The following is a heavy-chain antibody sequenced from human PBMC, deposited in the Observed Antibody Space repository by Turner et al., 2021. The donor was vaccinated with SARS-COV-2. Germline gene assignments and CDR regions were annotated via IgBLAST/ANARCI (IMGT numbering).Heavy chain of an antibody. V-gene: IGHV3-30*18. CDR3: AKEGTFGEVTGFDY. CDR1: GFTFSSYG. Sequence: QVQLVESGGGVVQPGRSLRLSWAASGFTFSSYGMHWVRQAPGKGLEWVAVISYDESNKYYTDSVKGRFTISRDNSKNTLYLQMNSLRAEDTAVYYCAKEGTFGEVTGFDYWGQGTLVTVSS. J-gene: IGHJ4*02. CDR2: ISYDESNK. D-gene: IGHD2-21*02.